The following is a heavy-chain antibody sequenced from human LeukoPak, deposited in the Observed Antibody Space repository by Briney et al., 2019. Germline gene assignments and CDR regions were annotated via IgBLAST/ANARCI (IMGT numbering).Heavy chain of an antibody. J-gene: IGHJ4*02. Sequence: SQTLSLTCTVSGASISSGDYCWGWIRQHPGKGLEWIGYICYNKNTYYNPSLRSRATISEDTSKNQFSLQLNSVTAADTAVYYCAKDHSSGFSDYWGQGTLVTVSS. CDR1: GASISSGDYC. D-gene: IGHD6-19*01. CDR3: AKDHSSGFSDY. V-gene: IGHV4-31*03. CDR2: ICYNKNT.